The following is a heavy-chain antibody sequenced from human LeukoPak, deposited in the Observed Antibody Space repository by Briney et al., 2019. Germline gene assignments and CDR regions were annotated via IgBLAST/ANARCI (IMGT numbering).Heavy chain of an antibody. J-gene: IGHJ4*02. CDR2: ISYDGSNK. Sequence: GGSLRLSCAASGFTFSSYAMHWVRQAPGKGPEWVAVISYDGSNKYYADSVKGRFTISRDNSKNTLYLQMNSLRAEDTAVYYCARGPYDYWGQGTLVTVSS. CDR3: ARGPYDY. CDR1: GFTFSSYA. V-gene: IGHV3-30-3*01.